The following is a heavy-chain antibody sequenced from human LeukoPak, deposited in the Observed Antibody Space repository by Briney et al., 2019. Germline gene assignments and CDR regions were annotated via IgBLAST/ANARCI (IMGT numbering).Heavy chain of an antibody. CDR2: LYYTGTT. CDR3: ARHRASTSFIDYFDY. Sequence: PSETLSLTCAVYGGSFSGYYWGWIRQPPGKGLEWVGSLYYTGTTYYNPSLKSRVTISVDTSKNQFSLKLNSVTAADTAVYYCARHRASTSFIDYFDYWGQGTLVTVSS. J-gene: IGHJ4*02. V-gene: IGHV4-39*01. CDR1: GGSFSGYY. D-gene: IGHD6-6*01.